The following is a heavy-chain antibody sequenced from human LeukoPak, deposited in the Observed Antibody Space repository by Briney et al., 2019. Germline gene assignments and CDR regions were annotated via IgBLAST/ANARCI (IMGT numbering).Heavy chain of an antibody. J-gene: IGHJ4*02. CDR1: GYSFTSYG. V-gene: IGHV1-18*01. Sequence: ASVKVSCKASGYSFTSYGISWVRQAPGQGLEWVGWISVYNGNTNYAQKLQGRVTMTTDTSTSTAYMELSRLRSDDTAVYYCARSAMVRGVVDDYWGQGTLVTVSS. CDR2: ISVYNGNT. CDR3: ARSAMVRGVVDDY. D-gene: IGHD3-10*01.